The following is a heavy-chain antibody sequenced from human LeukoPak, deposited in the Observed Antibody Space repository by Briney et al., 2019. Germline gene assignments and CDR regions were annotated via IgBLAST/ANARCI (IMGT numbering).Heavy chain of an antibody. V-gene: IGHV3-30-3*01. CDR2: ISYDGSNK. J-gene: IGHJ6*02. D-gene: IGHD5-12*01. CDR1: GFTFSSYA. CDR3: ARGTGGRVATISYYYYGMDV. Sequence: PGGSLRLSCAASGFTFSSYAMHWVRQAPGKGLEWVALISYDGSNKYYADSVKGRFTISRDNSKNTPYLQMNSLRAEDTAVYYCARGTGGRVATISYYYYGMDVWGQGTTVTVSS.